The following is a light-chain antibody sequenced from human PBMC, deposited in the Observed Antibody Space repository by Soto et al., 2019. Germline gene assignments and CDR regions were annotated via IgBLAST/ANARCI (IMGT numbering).Light chain of an antibody. V-gene: IGKV3-15*01. CDR2: GAS. CDR3: QQYYNWPRT. CDR1: QTVSSF. J-gene: IGKJ1*01. Sequence: EIVMTQSPATLSVSPGERATLSCRASQTVSSFLAWYQQKPGQAPRLLIYGASTRATGIPARFSGSGSGTEFTLTISSLQSEDFAVYYCQQYYNWPRTFGQGTKVDIK.